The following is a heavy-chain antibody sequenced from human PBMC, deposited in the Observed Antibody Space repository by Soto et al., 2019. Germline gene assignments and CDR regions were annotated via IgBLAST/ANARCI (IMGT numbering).Heavy chain of an antibody. Sequence: VQLVQSGAEVQKPGSSVKVSCKASGGTFSAYAVAWLRLAPGHGLEWLGAIMPVFGTTEYAKNFQGRVTTTADDSTNTAYLNLSGLTPDDTAVYYCASDTGYSFGTFGRDTWGQGTTVTVSS. J-gene: IGHJ6*01. CDR3: ASDTGYSFGTFGRDT. CDR2: IMPVFGTT. V-gene: IGHV1-69*01. CDR1: GGTFSAYA. D-gene: IGHD5-18*01.